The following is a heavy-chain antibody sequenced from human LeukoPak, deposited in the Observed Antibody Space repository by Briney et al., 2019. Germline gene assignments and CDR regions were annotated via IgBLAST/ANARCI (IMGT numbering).Heavy chain of an antibody. V-gene: IGHV3-30*18. J-gene: IGHJ4*02. D-gene: IGHD6-13*01. CDR3: AKDLRYSSSCIDY. Sequence: GGSLRLSCAASGFTLSSYGMHWVRQAPGKGLEWVAVISYDGSNKYYADSVKGRFTTSRDNSKNTLYLQMNSLRAEDTAVYYCAKDLRYSSSCIDYWGQGTLVTVSS. CDR2: ISYDGSNK. CDR1: GFTLSSYG.